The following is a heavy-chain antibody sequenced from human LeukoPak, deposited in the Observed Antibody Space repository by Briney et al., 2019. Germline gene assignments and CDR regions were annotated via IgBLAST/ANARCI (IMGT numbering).Heavy chain of an antibody. J-gene: IGHJ4*02. V-gene: IGHV1-69*04. CDR1: GGTFSSYT. CDR2: IIPILGIA. CDR3: ARERDGYNFPFDY. Sequence: SVKVSCKASGGTFSSYTISWVRQAPGQGLEWMGRIIPILGIANYAQKFQGRVTITADKSTSTAYMELSSLRSEGTAVYYCARERDGYNFPFDYWGQGTLVTVSS. D-gene: IGHD5-24*01.